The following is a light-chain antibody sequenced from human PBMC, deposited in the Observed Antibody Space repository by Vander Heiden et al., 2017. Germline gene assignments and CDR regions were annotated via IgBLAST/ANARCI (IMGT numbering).Light chain of an antibody. J-gene: IGLJ2*01. CDR2: QDS. CDR1: KLGDKY. CDR3: QAGDSSTGV. Sequence: SYALTQPPSVSVSPGQTASITCPGDKLGDKYACWYQQKPGQSPVMVIDQDSKRSAGIPERFAGSNSGNTATLTISGTQAMDEADYYCQAGDSSTGVFGGGTKLTVL. V-gene: IGLV3-1*01.